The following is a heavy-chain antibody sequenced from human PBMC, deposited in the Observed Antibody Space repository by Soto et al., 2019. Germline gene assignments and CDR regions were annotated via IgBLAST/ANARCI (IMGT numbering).Heavy chain of an antibody. J-gene: IGHJ4*02. CDR2: VNPSGGHT. D-gene: IGHD2-21*02. CDR3: ARGGHVVVVTAALDY. CDR1: GDTFTDYY. V-gene: IGHV1-46*01. Sequence: QVQLMQSGAEVKKPGASVKVSCKASGDTFTDYYIHWVRQAPGQGLEWMGTVNPSGGHTTYAQHFLGRVTMTRDTSTSTLCMELTSLTSDVTAIYCCARGGHVVVVTAALDYWGQGNLGTVSS.